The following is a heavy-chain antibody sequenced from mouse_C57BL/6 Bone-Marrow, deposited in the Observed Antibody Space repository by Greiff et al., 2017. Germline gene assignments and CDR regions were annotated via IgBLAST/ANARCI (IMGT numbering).Heavy chain of an antibody. CDR3: AKEATVVATGAMDY. CDR1: GYTFTSYW. CDR2: IYPGSGST. Sequence: QVQLQQPGAELVKPGASVKMSCKASGYTFTSYWITWVKQRPGQGLEWIGDIYPGSGSTNYNEKFKSKATLTVDTSSSTAYMQLSSLTSEDSAVYYCAKEATVVATGAMDYWGQGTSVTVSS. V-gene: IGHV1-55*01. J-gene: IGHJ4*01. D-gene: IGHD1-1*01.